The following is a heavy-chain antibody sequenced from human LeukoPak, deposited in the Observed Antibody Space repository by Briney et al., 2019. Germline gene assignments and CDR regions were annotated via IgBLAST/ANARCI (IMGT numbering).Heavy chain of an antibody. D-gene: IGHD2-2*01. V-gene: IGHV3-66*01. Sequence: PGGSLRLSCAASGFTVSSNYMSWVRQAPGKGLEWVSVIYSAGSPNYADSVKGRIAISTDNSKNTLYLQMNSLRAEDTAVYYCARGLPFTNWGQGTTVTVSS. CDR1: GFTVSSNY. CDR3: ARGLPFTN. J-gene: IGHJ6*02. CDR2: IYSAGSP.